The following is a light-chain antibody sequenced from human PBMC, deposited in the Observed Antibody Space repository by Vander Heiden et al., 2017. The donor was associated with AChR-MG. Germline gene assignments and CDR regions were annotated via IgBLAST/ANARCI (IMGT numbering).Light chain of an antibody. CDR3: QQSHTSPYT. CDR2: GAS. CDR1: QSISNY. V-gene: IGKV1-39*01. J-gene: IGKJ3*01. Sequence: DIQMTQSPSSLSASVGDTVHLTCRASQSISNYLNWYQQKPEKAPKVLMFGASSLQRGVPVRFTGSGSGTDFTLTITSLQAEDFASYYCQQSHTSPYTFGPGTKVDL.